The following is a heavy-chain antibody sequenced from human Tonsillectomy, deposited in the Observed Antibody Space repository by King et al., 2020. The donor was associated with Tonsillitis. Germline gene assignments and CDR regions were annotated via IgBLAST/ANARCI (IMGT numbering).Heavy chain of an antibody. D-gene: IGHD3-10*02. J-gene: IGHJ4*02. Sequence: LQLQESGPGLVKPSETLSLTCTVSGGSISNSSYYWGWIRQPPGKGLEWIGSIYYSGSTYYNPSLKSRVTISVDTSKNQFSLKLSSVTAADTAVYYCARHVGDTATGGDGLDSWGQGTLVTVSS. CDR2: IYYSGST. CDR3: ARHVGDTATGGDGLDS. V-gene: IGHV4-39*07. CDR1: GGSISNSSYY.